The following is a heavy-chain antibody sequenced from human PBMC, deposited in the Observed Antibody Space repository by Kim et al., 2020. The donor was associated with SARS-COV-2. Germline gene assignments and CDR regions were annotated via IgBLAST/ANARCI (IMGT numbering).Heavy chain of an antibody. D-gene: IGHD3-10*02. J-gene: IGHJ5*02. CDR2: TYYRSKWYN. CDR1: GDSISSNSAA. Sequence: SQTLSLTCAISGDSISSNSAAWNWIRQSPSRGLEWLGRTYYRSKWYNDYAVSVKSRITINPDTSKNQFSLQLNSVTPEDTAVYYCARDDWMFGELFRGFDPWGQGTLVTVSS. CDR3: ARDDWMFGELFRGFDP. V-gene: IGHV6-1*01.